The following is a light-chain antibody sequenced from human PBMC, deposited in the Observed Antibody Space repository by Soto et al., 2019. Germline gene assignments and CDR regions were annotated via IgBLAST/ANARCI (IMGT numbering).Light chain of an antibody. V-gene: IGKV1-39*01. CDR1: QSISFY. Sequence: DIQMTQSPSSLSASVGDRVTISCRASQSISFYLNWYRQKPGKAPKLLIYTASNVQSGVPSRISGSGSGTDFTLTISSLQPEDFATYYCQQSYNMPRTFVQGTKVDIK. J-gene: IGKJ1*01. CDR2: TAS. CDR3: QQSYNMPRT.